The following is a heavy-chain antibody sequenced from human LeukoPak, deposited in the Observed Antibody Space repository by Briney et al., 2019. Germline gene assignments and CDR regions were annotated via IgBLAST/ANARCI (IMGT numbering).Heavy chain of an antibody. CDR3: TRVEETATTAAIIRKYSYYYYYMDV. Sequence: GGSLRLSCAASGFTFSSYWMSWVRQAPGKGLEWVANIKQDGSEKHYVDSVKGRFTISRDNAKNSLYLQMSSLRAEDTAVYYCTRVEETATTAAIIRKYSYYYYYMDVWGKGNTVTVPS. CDR2: IKQDGSEK. V-gene: IGHV3-7*01. CDR1: GFTFSSYW. J-gene: IGHJ6*03. D-gene: IGHD4-11*01.